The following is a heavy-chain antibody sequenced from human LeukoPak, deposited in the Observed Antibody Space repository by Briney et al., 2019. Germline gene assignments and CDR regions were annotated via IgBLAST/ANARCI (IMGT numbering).Heavy chain of an antibody. D-gene: IGHD3-3*01. V-gene: IGHV3-30*02. CDR3: AKDRRMYYDFWSGYYR. CDR1: GFTFSSYG. Sequence: GGSLRLSCAASGFTFSSYGMHWVRQAPGKGLEWVAFIRYDGSNKYYADSVKGRFTISRDNSKNTLYLQMNSLRAEDTAVYYCAKDRRMYYDFWSGYYRWGQGTWSPSPQ. CDR2: IRYDGSNK. J-gene: IGHJ4*02.